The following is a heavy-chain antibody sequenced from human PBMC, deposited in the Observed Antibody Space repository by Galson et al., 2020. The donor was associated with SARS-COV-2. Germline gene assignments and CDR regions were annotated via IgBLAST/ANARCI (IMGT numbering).Heavy chain of an antibody. CDR2: IKSKTDGGTT. V-gene: IGHV3-15*01. J-gene: IGHJ4*02. D-gene: IGHD3-3*01. Sequence: GGSLRLSCAASGFTFSNAWMSWVRQAPGTGLEWVGRIKSKTDGGTTDYAAPVKGRFTISRDDSKNTLYLQMNSLKTEDTAVYYCTTAGTVSTIFGVVMARDYWGQGTLVTVSS. CDR3: TTAGTVSTIFGVVMARDY. CDR1: GFTFSNAW.